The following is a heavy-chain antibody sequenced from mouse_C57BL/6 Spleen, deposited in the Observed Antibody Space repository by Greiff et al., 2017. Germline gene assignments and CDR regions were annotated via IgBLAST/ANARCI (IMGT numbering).Heavy chain of an antibody. CDR3: AGYGNYVYAMDY. J-gene: IGHJ4*01. Sequence: VQLMESGPGLVQPSQSLSITCTVSGFSLTSYGVHWVRQSPGKGLEWLGVIWRGGSTDYTAAFMSRLSITKDNSKSQVFFKMNSLQADDTAIYYCAGYGNYVYAMDYWGQGTSVTVSS. D-gene: IGHD2-1*01. CDR1: GFSLTSYG. V-gene: IGHV2-5*01. CDR2: IWRGGST.